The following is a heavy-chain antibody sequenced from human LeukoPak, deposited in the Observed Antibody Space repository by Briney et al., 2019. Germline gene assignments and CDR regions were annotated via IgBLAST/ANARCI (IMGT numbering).Heavy chain of an antibody. V-gene: IGHV3-23*01. CDR1: GFTFSSYA. D-gene: IGHD3-3*01. J-gene: IGHJ4*02. CDR2: ISGSGGST. CDR3: AKAGTIFGVVIGTNYYFDY. Sequence: PGGSLRLSSAASGFTFSSYAMSWVRQAPGKGLEWVSAISGSGGSTYYADSVKGRFTISRDNSKNTLYLQMNSLRAEDTAVYYCAKAGTIFGVVIGTNYYFDYWGQGTLVTVSS.